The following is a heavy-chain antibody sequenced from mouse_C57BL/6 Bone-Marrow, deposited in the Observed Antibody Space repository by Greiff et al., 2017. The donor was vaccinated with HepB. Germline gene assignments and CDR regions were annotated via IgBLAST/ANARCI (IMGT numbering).Heavy chain of an antibody. CDR2: IDPENGDT. CDR3: TTSGQLRLRSLDY. CDR1: GFNIKDDY. V-gene: IGHV14-4*01. D-gene: IGHD3-2*02. J-gene: IGHJ2*01. Sequence: VQLQQSGAELVRPGASVKLSCTASGFNIKDDYMHWVKQRPEQGLEWIGWIDPENGDTEYASKFQGKATITADTSSNTAYLQLSSLTSEDTAVYYCTTSGQLRLRSLDYWGQGTTLTVSS.